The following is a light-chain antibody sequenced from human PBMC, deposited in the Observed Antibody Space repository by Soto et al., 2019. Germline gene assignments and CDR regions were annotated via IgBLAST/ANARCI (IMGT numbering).Light chain of an antibody. CDR3: LLSYSGARV. CDR2: DTT. Sequence: QAVVTQEPSLTVSPGGTVTLTCGSSTGAVTSGHYPDWFQQKPAQAPRTLIYDTTNKHSWTPARFSGSLLGGKAALTLSGAQPEDEADYYCLLSYSGARVFGGGTKLTVL. V-gene: IGLV7-46*01. J-gene: IGLJ2*01. CDR1: TGAVTSGHY.